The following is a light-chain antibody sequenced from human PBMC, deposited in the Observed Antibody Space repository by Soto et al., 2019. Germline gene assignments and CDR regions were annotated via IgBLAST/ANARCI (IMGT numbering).Light chain of an antibody. CDR3: ATWDDSRHARGV. CDR1: RSNIGNNA. Sequence: QSVLTQTPSASGTPGQTVTISCSGSRSNIGNNAVSWYQQFPGTAPKLLIYNNNQRPSGVPDRFSGSKSGTSASLAISGLQSEDEADYYCATWDDSRHARGVFGGGTQLTVL. J-gene: IGLJ3*02. V-gene: IGLV1-44*01. CDR2: NNN.